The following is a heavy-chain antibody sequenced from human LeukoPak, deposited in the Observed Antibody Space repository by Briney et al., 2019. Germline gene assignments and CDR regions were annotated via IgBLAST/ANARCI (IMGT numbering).Heavy chain of an antibody. D-gene: IGHD3-10*01. V-gene: IGHV4-34*01. J-gene: IGHJ4*02. CDR2: INHSGST. Sequence: SETLSLTCAVYGGSFSGYYWSWIRQPPGKGLEWIGEINHSGSTNYNPSLRSRVTISVDTSKNQFSLKLSSVTAADTAVYYCARGPLWFGEPPWFEYWGQGTLVTVSS. CDR3: ARGPLWFGEPPWFEY. CDR1: GGSFSGYY.